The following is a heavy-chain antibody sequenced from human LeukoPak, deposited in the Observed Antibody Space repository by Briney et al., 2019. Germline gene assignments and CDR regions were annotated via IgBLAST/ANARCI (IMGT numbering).Heavy chain of an antibody. CDR1: GGTFGSYS. J-gene: IGHJ6*02. V-gene: IGHV1-69*02. Sequence: SVKVSCKASGGTFGSYSISWVRQAPGQGLEWVGRIIPILGITDYAQMFQGRVTLTADKYTSTAHMELVSLTSEDTAVYFCARTPAYMDVWGQGTTVTVSS. CDR3: ARTPAYMDV. D-gene: IGHD2-2*01. CDR2: IIPILGIT.